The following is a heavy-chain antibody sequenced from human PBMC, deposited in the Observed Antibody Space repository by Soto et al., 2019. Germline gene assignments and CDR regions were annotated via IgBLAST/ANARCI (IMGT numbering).Heavy chain of an antibody. J-gene: IGHJ6*02. Sequence: QVQLEESGGGVVQPGRSLRLFCAASGFTFSSYAMHWVRQAPGKGLAWVALISYDGNKKEYADFVKGRFTISRDNSKNTLYLQMNSLRPEDTAVYFCARRLVATICYYGMDVWGQGTTVTVSS. CDR1: GFTFSSYA. CDR3: ARRLVATICYYGMDV. D-gene: IGHD5-12*01. V-gene: IGHV3-30*04. CDR2: ISYDGNKK.